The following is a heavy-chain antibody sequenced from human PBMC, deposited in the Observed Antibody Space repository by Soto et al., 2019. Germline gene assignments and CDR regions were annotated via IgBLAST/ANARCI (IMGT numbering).Heavy chain of an antibody. V-gene: IGHV4-34*01. J-gene: IGHJ4*02. Sequence: DTPSLTRAALGGDLTCCYLLLVRQPPGKRLEWIGEINHSGSTNYNPSLKSRVTISVDTSKNQFSLKLSSVTAADTAVYYCSRGRRTAVTIDYWGQGTLVPVSS. CDR3: SRGRRTAVTIDY. D-gene: IGHD4-17*01. CDR1: GGDLTCCY. CDR2: INHSGST.